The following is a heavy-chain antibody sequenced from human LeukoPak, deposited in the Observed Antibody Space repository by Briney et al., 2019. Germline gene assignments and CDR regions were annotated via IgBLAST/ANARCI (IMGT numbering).Heavy chain of an antibody. Sequence: GGSLRLSCAASGFTFSSYAMHWVRQAPGKGLEWVAVISYDGSNKYYADSVKGRFTISRDNSKNTLYLQMNSLRAEDTAVYYCAREQVDYSNYDYYYYMDVWGKGTTVTVSS. J-gene: IGHJ6*03. CDR2: ISYDGSNK. D-gene: IGHD4-11*01. CDR1: GFTFSSYA. V-gene: IGHV3-30-3*01. CDR3: AREQVDYSNYDYYYYMDV.